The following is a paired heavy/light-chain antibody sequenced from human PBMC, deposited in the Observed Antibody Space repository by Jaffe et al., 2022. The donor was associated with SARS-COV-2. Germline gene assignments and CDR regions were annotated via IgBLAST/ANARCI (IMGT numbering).Light chain of an antibody. J-gene: IGKJ2*01. CDR1: QSVLYSSNNENS. V-gene: IGKV4-1*01. Sequence: DIVVTQSPDSLAVSLGERATINCKSSQSVLYSSNNENSLAWYQQKPGQPPKLLIYWASTRESGVPDRFSGSGSETDFTLTISSLQAEDVAVYYCQQYHRSPYTFGQGTKLEIK. CDR2: WAS. CDR3: QQYHRSPYT.
Heavy chain of an antibody. J-gene: IGHJ6*03. CDR2: ISGSGGNT. D-gene: IGHD2-2*01. Sequence: EVQLVESGGGLVQPGGSLRLSCAASGFTFFNFAMSWVRQAPGKGLEWVSSISGSGGNTDYADSVKGRFTISRDDSKKMLYLQMNSLRAEDTAIYYCAKSSIVCSSVSCPAFYYFYMDVWGKGATVTVSS. V-gene: IGHV3-23*04. CDR3: AKSSIVCSSVSCPAFYYFYMDV. CDR1: GFTFFNFA.